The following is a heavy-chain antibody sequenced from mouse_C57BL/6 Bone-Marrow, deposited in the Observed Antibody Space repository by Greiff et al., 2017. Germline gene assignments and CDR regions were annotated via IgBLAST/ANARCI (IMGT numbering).Heavy chain of an antibody. J-gene: IGHJ4*01. D-gene: IGHD4-1*01. V-gene: IGHV1-82*01. Sequence: VQGVESGPELVKPGASVKISCKASGYAFSSSWMNWVKQRPGKGLEWIGRIYPGDGDTNYNGKFKGKATLTADKSSSTAYMQLSSLTSEDSAVYFCARPGYYAMDYWGQGTSVTVSA. CDR2: IYPGDGDT. CDR1: GYAFSSSW. CDR3: ARPGYYAMDY.